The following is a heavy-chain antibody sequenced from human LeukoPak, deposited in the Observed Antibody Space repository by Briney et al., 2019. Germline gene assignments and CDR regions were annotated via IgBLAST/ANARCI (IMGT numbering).Heavy chain of an antibody. CDR1: GASISSDSYY. Sequence: AETLSLTCTVSGASISSDSYYWGWIRQSPGKGLEWIGSIDYSGSTYYTPSLKSRVTISVDTSKNQFSLKLNSVTAADTALYYCARQYSVGWLQLDEGYNWFDTWGQGTLVTVSS. CDR2: IDYSGST. CDR3: ARQYSVGWLQLDEGYNWFDT. V-gene: IGHV4-39*01. D-gene: IGHD5-24*01. J-gene: IGHJ5*02.